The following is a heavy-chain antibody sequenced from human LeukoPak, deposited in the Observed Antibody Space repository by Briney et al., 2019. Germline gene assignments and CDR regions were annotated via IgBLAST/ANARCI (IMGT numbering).Heavy chain of an antibody. CDR2: IFYSGST. J-gene: IGHJ3*02. D-gene: IGHD3-10*01. CDR3: ARDLPSYGSGSYYNVGYAFDI. CDR1: GGSISSYY. Sequence: PSETLSLTCTVSGGSISSYYWSWIRQPPGKGLEWIGYIFYSGSTNYNPSLKSRVTMSVDTFQNQFSLKLTSVTAADTAVYYCARDLPSYGSGSYYNVGYAFDIWGQGTMVTVSS. V-gene: IGHV4-59*01.